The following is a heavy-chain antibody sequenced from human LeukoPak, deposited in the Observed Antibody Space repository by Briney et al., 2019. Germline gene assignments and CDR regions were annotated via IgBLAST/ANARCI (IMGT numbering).Heavy chain of an antibody. J-gene: IGHJ5*02. V-gene: IGHV4-59*01. Sequence: SSETLSLTCTVSGGSISSYYWSWIRQPPGKGLEWIGYIYYSGSTNYNPSLKSRVTISVDTSKNQFSLKLSSVTAADTAVYYCARAGIVGATYWFDPWGQGILVTVS. D-gene: IGHD1-26*01. CDR1: GGSISSYY. CDR2: IYYSGST. CDR3: ARAGIVGATYWFDP.